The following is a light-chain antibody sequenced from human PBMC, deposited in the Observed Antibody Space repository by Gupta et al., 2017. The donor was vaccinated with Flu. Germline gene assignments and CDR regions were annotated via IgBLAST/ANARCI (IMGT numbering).Light chain of an antibody. CDR3: QQSYSSPLT. J-gene: IGKJ4*01. CDR2: AAS. CDR1: QSISSY. Sequence: PSSLSASVGDRVTITCRASQSISSYLNWYQQKPGKAPKLLIYAASSLQSGVPSRFSGSGSGTDFTLTISSLQPEDFATYYCQQSYSSPLTFGGGTKVEIK. V-gene: IGKV1-39*01.